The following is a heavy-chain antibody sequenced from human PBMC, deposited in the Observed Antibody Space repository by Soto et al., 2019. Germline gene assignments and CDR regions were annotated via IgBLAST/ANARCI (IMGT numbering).Heavy chain of an antibody. Sequence: QVQLVQSGAEVKKPGASVKVSCKASGYTFTSYGISWVRQAPGQGLEWMGWISAYNGNTNYAQKLQGRVTMTTATSTSTAYMELRSLRSGDTAVYYWERGYYDCSGCPQFGFDYWGQGTLVTVS. CDR3: ERGYYDCSGCPQFGFDY. CDR2: ISAYNGNT. J-gene: IGHJ4*02. D-gene: IGHD3-22*01. CDR1: GYTFTSYG. V-gene: IGHV1-18*01.